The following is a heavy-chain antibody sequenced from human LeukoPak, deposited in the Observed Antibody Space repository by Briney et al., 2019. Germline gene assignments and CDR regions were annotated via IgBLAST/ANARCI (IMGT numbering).Heavy chain of an antibody. Sequence: SVKVSCKASGGTFSSYAISWVRQAPGQGLEWMGRIIPILGIANYAQKFQGRVTITADKSTSTAYMELSSLRSEDTAVYYCARGLGHYYYYFMDVWGKETTVTVS. CDR2: IIPILGIA. J-gene: IGHJ6*03. V-gene: IGHV1-69*04. D-gene: IGHD7-27*01. CDR3: ARGLGHYYYYFMDV. CDR1: GGTFSSYA.